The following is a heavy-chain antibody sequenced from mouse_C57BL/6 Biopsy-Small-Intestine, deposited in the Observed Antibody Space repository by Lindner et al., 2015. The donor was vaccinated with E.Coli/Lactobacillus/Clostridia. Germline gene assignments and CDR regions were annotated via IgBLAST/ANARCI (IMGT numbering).Heavy chain of an antibody. Sequence: VQLQESGPELVKPGASVKISCKASGNAFSTSWMNWVKLRPGKGLEWVGRIFPGDGNTNYSGNFTARATLSADSASSTAYMQLSSLTSEDTAVYYCTTITTVERAMDYWGQGTSVTVSS. V-gene: IGHV1-82*01. CDR3: TTITTVERAMDY. J-gene: IGHJ4*01. CDR2: IFPGDGNT. D-gene: IGHD1-1*01. CDR1: GNAFSTSW.